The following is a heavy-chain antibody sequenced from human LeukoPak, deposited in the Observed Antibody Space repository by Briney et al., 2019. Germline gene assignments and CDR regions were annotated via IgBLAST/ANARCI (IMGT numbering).Heavy chain of an antibody. Sequence: GGSLRLSCVASGFTFNYSWMSWVRQAPGKGLEWVANIKQRGSEKSYVDSVKGRFSISRDNTKNSVFLQMNSLRAEDTAVYYCARVGIDYLASYHFDHWGRGTLVTVSS. D-gene: IGHD2/OR15-2a*01. CDR2: IKQRGSEK. V-gene: IGHV3-7*01. CDR1: GFTFNYSW. J-gene: IGHJ4*02. CDR3: ARVGIDYLASYHFDH.